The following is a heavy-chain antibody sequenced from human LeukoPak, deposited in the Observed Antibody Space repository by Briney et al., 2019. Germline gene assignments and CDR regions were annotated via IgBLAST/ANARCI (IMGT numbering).Heavy chain of an antibody. CDR3: ARGQTVPGAKYYFDF. CDR1: GFTFRDYG. D-gene: IGHD2/OR15-2a*01. J-gene: IGHJ4*02. Sequence: GRSLRLSCLTSGFTFRDYGLGWVRQAPGMGLEWVSFTRSRIYGGSPEYAASVRGRFSVSRDDSESIAYLQMNNLKSEDTAVYYCARGQTVPGAKYYFDFWSPGTLVTVSS. V-gene: IGHV3-49*04. CDR2: TRSRIYGGSP.